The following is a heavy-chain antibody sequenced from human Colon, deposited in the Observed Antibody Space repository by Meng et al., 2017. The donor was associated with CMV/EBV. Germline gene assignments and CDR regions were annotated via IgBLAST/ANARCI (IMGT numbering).Heavy chain of an antibody. D-gene: IGHD6-19*01. V-gene: IGHV2-5*02. J-gene: IGHJ5*02. CDR3: AYRRGGGSVWNWFGP. Sequence: QITLQESGPTLVKPTQTLTLTCPFSGFSLTTNGVGVGWIRRPPGKALEWLALIYWDDDIHYSPSLKSRLTIIKDTSKNRVLLIMTDMDPVDTATYYCAYRRGGGSVWNWFGPWGQGTLVTVSS. CDR2: IYWDDDI. CDR1: GFSLTTNGVG.